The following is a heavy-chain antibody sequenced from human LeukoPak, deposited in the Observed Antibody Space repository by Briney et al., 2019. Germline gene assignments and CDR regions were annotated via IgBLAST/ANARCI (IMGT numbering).Heavy chain of an antibody. CDR3: AREQADYSKSDGAALNYYYYYMDV. D-gene: IGHD4-11*01. Sequence: PSETLSLTCTVSGGSISSYYWSWIRQPAGKGLEWIGRIYTSGSTNYNPSLKSRVTMSVDTSKNQFSLKLSSVTAADTAVYYCAREQADYSKSDGAALNYYYYYMDVWGKGTTVTVSS. CDR1: GGSISSYY. CDR2: IYTSGST. J-gene: IGHJ6*03. V-gene: IGHV4-4*07.